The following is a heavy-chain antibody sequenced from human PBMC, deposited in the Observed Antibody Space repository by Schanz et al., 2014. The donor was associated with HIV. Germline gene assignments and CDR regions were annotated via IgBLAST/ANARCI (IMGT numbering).Heavy chain of an antibody. J-gene: IGHJ6*02. CDR2: ISGYIGNT. Sequence: QVQLVQSGAEVKKPGASVTVSCKASGYTFSNYGINWVRQAPGQGLEWMGWISGYIGNTNYAQNLQDRVTMTTDTLTSTVYMELRSLRSDDTAVYYCASHGEGITMIVVVNGGYYGMDVWGQGTTVTVSS. D-gene: IGHD3-22*01. CDR3: ASHGEGITMIVVVNGGYYGMDV. CDR1: GYTFSNYG. V-gene: IGHV1-18*01.